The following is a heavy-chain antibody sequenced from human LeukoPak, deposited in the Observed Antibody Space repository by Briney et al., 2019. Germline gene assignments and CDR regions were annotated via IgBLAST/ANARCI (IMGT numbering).Heavy chain of an antibody. V-gene: IGHV3-30*18. CDR3: AKDNWNDVYYYYYGIDV. Sequence: PGGSLRLSCAASGFTFSSYGMHWVRQAPGKGLEWVAVISYDGSNKYYADSVKGRFTISRDNSKNTLYLQMNSLRAEDTAVYYCAKDNWNDVYYYYYGIDVWGQGTTVTVSS. CDR1: GFTFSSYG. D-gene: IGHD1-20*01. J-gene: IGHJ6*02. CDR2: ISYDGSNK.